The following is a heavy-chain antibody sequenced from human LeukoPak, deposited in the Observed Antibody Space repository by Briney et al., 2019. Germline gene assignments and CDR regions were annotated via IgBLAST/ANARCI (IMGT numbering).Heavy chain of an antibody. D-gene: IGHD6-6*01. Sequence: GGSLRLSCAASGFTFSSYAMSWVRQAPGKGLEWVSAITGSGGSTYYADSVKGRFTISRDNSKNTLYLQMNSLRAEDTAVYYCPKGMSSSSVFDYWGQGTLSPSPQ. J-gene: IGHJ4*02. CDR1: GFTFSSYA. CDR2: ITGSGGST. CDR3: PKGMSSSSVFDY. V-gene: IGHV3-23*01.